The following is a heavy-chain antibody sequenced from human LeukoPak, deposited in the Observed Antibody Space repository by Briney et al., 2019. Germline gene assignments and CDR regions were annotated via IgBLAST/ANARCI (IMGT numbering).Heavy chain of an antibody. D-gene: IGHD2-15*01. CDR3: ARGYCSAGSCYPGFEY. CDR1: GYSFTSYW. CDR2: ISPGDSDT. Sequence: GESLKISCKGSGYSFTSYWIGWVRQMPGKGLEWMGIISPGDSDTRYSPSFQGQVTISADKSISTAYLQWSSLKASDTAIYYCARGYCSAGSCYPGFEYWGQGTLVTVSS. J-gene: IGHJ4*02. V-gene: IGHV5-51*01.